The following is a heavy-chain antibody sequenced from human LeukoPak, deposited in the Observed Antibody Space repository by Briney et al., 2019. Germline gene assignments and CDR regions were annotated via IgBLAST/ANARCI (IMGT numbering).Heavy chain of an antibody. V-gene: IGHV4-30-2*01. D-gene: IGHD1-26*01. CDR2: IYHSGST. CDR1: GGSISSGGYY. Sequence: SQTLSLTCTVSGGSISSGGYYWSWIRQPPGKGLEWIGYIYHSGSTYYNPSLKSRVTISVDRSKNQFSLKLSSVTAADTAVYYCARDEGAKLDYWGQGTLVTVSS. J-gene: IGHJ4*02. CDR3: ARDEGAKLDY.